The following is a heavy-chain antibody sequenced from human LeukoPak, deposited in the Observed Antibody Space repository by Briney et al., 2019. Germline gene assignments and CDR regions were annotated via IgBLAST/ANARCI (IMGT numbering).Heavy chain of an antibody. Sequence: SETLSLTCTVSGGSISSSSYYWGWIRQPPGKGLEWIGSIYYSGSSYYNPSLKSRVTISVDTSKNQFSLRLSSVTAADTAVCYCARYSSDYYSFDYWGQGTLVTVSS. CDR2: IYYSGSS. CDR3: ARYSSDYYSFDY. CDR1: GGSISSSSYY. V-gene: IGHV4-39*01. J-gene: IGHJ4*02. D-gene: IGHD3-22*01.